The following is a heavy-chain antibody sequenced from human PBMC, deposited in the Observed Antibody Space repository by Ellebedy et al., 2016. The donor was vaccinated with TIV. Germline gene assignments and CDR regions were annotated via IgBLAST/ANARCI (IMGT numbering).Heavy chain of an antibody. J-gene: IGHJ5*01. CDR3: ARDQGVGWFDS. Sequence: GGSLRLSXAASGFAVSSNYMSWVRQAPGKGLEWVSLIYSAGSTYYADSVKGRFTISRDKSKNTLYLQINSLRAEDTAIYYCARDQGVGWFDSWGQGTLVTVSS. CDR2: IYSAGST. V-gene: IGHV3-53*01. CDR1: GFAVSSNY.